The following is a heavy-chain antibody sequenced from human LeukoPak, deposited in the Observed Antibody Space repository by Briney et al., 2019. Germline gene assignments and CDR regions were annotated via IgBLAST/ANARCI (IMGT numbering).Heavy chain of an antibody. J-gene: IGHJ2*01. Sequence: PGRSLRLSCAASGFAFNRYIVQWVRQAPGKGLEWVAVIWYDGSNKYYADSVKGRFTISRDNSKNTLYLQMNSLRAEDTAVYYCARELISTTWRGNRSYFDLWGRGTLVTVSS. D-gene: IGHD1-1*01. CDR1: GFAFNRYI. CDR2: IWYDGSNK. V-gene: IGHV3-33*08. CDR3: ARELISTTWRGNRSYFDL.